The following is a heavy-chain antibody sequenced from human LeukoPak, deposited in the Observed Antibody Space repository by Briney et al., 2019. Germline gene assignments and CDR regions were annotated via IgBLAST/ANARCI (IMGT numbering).Heavy chain of an antibody. Sequence: SVKVSCKASGGTFSSYAISWVRQAPGQGLEWMGRIIPIFGIANYAQKFQGRVTITADKSTSTAYMELSSLRSDDTAVYYCARARGGSYGSIFDYWGQGTLVTVSS. CDR1: GGTFSSYA. CDR2: IIPIFGIA. V-gene: IGHV1-69*04. J-gene: IGHJ4*02. D-gene: IGHD5-18*01. CDR3: ARARGGSYGSIFDY.